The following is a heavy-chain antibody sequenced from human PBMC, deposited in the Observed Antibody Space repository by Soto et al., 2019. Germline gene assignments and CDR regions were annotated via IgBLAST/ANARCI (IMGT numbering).Heavy chain of an antibody. D-gene: IGHD3-3*01. V-gene: IGHV4-39*01. Sequence: SETLSLTCTVSGGSISSSSYYWDWIRQPPGKGLEWIGSIYYSGSTYYNPSLKSRVTISVDTSKNQFSLKLSSVTAADTAVYYCASRSRLLTIFGVVNYYYGMDVWGQGTTVTVSS. J-gene: IGHJ6*02. CDR1: GGSISSSSYY. CDR3: ASRSRLLTIFGVVNYYYGMDV. CDR2: IYYSGST.